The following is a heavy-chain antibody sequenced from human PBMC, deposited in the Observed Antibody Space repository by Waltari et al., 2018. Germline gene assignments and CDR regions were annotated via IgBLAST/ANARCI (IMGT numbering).Heavy chain of an antibody. CDR2: IYYSGST. J-gene: IGHJ4*02. V-gene: IGHV4-59*11. CDR3: ARIDYYGSGSYYSDY. CDR1: GGSISSHY. D-gene: IGHD3-10*01. Sequence: QVQLQESGPGLVKPSETLSLTCTVSGGSISSHYWSWIRQPPGKGLEWIGYIYYSGSTNYNPSLNSRVTISVDTSKNQFSLKLSSVTAADTAVYYCARIDYYGSGSYYSDYWGQGTLVTVSS.